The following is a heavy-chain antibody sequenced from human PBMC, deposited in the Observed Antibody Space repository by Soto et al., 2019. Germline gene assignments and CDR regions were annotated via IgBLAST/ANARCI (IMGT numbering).Heavy chain of an antibody. V-gene: IGHV1-18*01. J-gene: IGHJ5*02. D-gene: IGHD3-10*01. CDR1: GYTFTSYG. Sequence: QVQLVQSGAEVKKPGASVKVSCKASGYTFTSYGITWVRQAPGQGLEWMGWISAHNGNTNYAQKLQGRVTMTTDTTTSTAYMELRSLRSDDTAVYYCARDLGVYYGSVNNNWFYPGGQGTMVTVSS. CDR2: ISAHNGNT. CDR3: ARDLGVYYGSVNNNWFYP.